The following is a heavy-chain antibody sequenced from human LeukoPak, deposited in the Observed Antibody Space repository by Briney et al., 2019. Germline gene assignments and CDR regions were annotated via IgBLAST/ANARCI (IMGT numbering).Heavy chain of an antibody. CDR3: AIRYGSGEKYYYYYYMDV. Sequence: GASVKVSCKASGYTFISYDINWVRQATGQGLEWMGWMNPNSGNTGYAQKFQGRVTMTRNTSISTAYMELSSLRSEDTAVYYCAIRYGSGEKYYYYYYMDVWGKGTTVTVSS. V-gene: IGHV1-8*01. CDR1: GYTFISYD. J-gene: IGHJ6*03. D-gene: IGHD3-10*01. CDR2: MNPNSGNT.